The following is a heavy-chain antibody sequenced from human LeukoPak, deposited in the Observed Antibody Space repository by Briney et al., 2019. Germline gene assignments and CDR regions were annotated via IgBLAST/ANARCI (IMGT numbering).Heavy chain of an antibody. D-gene: IGHD1-1*01. V-gene: IGHV1-8*01. CDR1: GYTFTSYD. CDR3: ARVLSQYNWNSYDY. Sequence: ASVNVSCKASGYTFTSYDSNWVRQATGRGLEWMGWMNPNSGNTGYAQKFQGRVTMTRNTSISTAYMELSSLRSEDTAVYYCARVLSQYNWNSYDYWGQGTLVTVSS. CDR2: MNPNSGNT. J-gene: IGHJ4*02.